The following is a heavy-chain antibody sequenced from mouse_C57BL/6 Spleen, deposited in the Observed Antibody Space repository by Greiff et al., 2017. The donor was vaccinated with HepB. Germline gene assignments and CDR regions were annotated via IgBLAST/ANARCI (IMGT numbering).Heavy chain of an antibody. D-gene: IGHD1-1*01. CDR2: IYPRSGNT. Sequence: QVQLQQSGAELARPGASVKLSCKASGYTFTSYGISWVKQRTGQGLEWIGEIYPRSGNTYYNEKFKGKATLTADKSSSTAYMELRSLTSEDSAVYFCARSITVVATGYFDVWGTGTTVTVSS. V-gene: IGHV1-81*01. J-gene: IGHJ1*03. CDR3: ARSITVVATGYFDV. CDR1: GYTFTSYG.